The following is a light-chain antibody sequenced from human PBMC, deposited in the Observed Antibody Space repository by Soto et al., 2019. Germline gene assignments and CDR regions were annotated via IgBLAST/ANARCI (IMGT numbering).Light chain of an antibody. CDR3: SSYTSSSTLMV. Sequence: QSALTQPAPVSGSPGQSITISCTGTSSDVGGYNYVSWYQQHPARAPKLMIYDVSDRPSGVSNRFSGSKSGNTASLTISGLQAEDEADYYCSSYTSSSTLMVFGGGTKLTVL. CDR1: SSDVGGYNY. CDR2: DVS. J-gene: IGLJ2*01. V-gene: IGLV2-14*01.